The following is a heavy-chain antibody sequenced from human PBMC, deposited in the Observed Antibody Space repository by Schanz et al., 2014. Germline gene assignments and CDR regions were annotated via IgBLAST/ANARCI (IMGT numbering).Heavy chain of an antibody. CDR3: ARDAVALVPEYFMDV. CDR1: GFTFSRYG. D-gene: IGHD2-15*01. J-gene: IGHJ6*03. V-gene: IGHV3-30*19. CDR2: MSYDGSNK. Sequence: QVQLVESGGGVVQPGRSLRLSCAASGFTFSRYGMHWVRQAPGKGLEWVAVMSYDGSNKYYADSVKGRFTISRDNSMNTLHLQMDGLRVEDTAVYYCARDAVALVPEYFMDVWGKGTTVTVSS.